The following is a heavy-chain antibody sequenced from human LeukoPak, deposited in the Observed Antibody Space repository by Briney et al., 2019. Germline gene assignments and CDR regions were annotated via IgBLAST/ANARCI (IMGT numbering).Heavy chain of an antibody. J-gene: IGHJ4*02. Sequence: ASVKVSCKASGYTFTSYDINWVRQAPGQGLEWMGWINPNSGGTNYAQKFQGRVTMTRDTSISTAYMELSRLRSDDTAVYYCARWAGRRVDYWGQGTLVTVSS. CDR3: ARWAGRRVDY. V-gene: IGHV1-2*02. CDR2: INPNSGGT. D-gene: IGHD6-19*01. CDR1: GYTFTSYD.